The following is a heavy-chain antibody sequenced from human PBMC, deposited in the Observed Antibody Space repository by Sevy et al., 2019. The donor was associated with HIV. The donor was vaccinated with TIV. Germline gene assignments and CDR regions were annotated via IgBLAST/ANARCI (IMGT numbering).Heavy chain of an antibody. CDR2: ISAYNGNT. J-gene: IGHJ4*02. CDR1: GYTFTSYG. CDR3: ARVVDFWSGYYRRPYYFDY. D-gene: IGHD3-3*01. V-gene: IGHV1-18*01. Sequence: ASVKVSCKSSGYTFTSYGISWVRQAPGQGLEWMGWISAYNGNTNYAQKLQGRVTMTTDTSTSTAYMELRSLRSDDTAVYYCARVVDFWSGYYRRPYYFDYWGQGTLVTVSS.